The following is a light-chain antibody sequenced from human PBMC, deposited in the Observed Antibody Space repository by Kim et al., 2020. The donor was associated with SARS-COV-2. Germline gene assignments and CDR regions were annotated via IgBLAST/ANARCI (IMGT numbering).Light chain of an antibody. CDR3: MQVLQTPLT. Sequence: EPASVSCRSSQNLLRYGYIYVDWYLQKPGQSPQLLLYLGSNRASGVPDRFSGSGSGTDFTLTISRVEPEDVGVYYCMQVLQTPLTFGGGTKVDIK. CDR2: LGS. J-gene: IGKJ4*01. CDR1: QNLLRYGYIY. V-gene: IGKV2-28*01.